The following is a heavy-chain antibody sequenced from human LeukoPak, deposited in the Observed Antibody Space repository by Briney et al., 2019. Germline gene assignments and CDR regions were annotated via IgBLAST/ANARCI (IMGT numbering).Heavy chain of an antibody. CDR2: ISSNGGST. CDR1: GFTFSSYA. Sequence: TGGSLRLSCAASGFTFSSYAMHWVRQAPGKGLEYVSAISSNGGSTYYANSVKGRFTISRDNSKNTLYLQMGSLRAEDMAVYYCARDPEWEGFLDYWGQGTLVTVSS. D-gene: IGHD1-26*01. V-gene: IGHV3-64*01. J-gene: IGHJ4*02. CDR3: ARDPEWEGFLDY.